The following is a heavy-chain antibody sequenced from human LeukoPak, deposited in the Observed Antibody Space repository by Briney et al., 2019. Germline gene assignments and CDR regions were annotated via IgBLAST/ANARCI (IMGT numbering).Heavy chain of an antibody. J-gene: IGHJ3*02. CDR3: ASIKTYDDAFDI. D-gene: IGHD3-3*01. CDR1: GYTFTGYY. V-gene: IGHV1-2*02. CDR2: INPNTGGT. Sequence: ASVKVSCKTSGYTFTGYYMHWVRQAPGQGLEWMGWINPNTGGTNYAQRFQGRVSMTRDTSISTAYMELSRLRSDDTAMYYCASIKTYDDAFDIWGQGTMVTVS.